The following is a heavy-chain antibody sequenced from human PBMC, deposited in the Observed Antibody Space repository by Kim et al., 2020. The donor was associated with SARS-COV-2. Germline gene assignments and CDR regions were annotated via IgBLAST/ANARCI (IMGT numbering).Heavy chain of an antibody. V-gene: IGHV4-31*03. J-gene: IGHJ6*02. CDR2: IYYSGST. D-gene: IGHD3-16*02. Sequence: SETLSLTCTVSGGSISSGGYYWSWIRQHPGKGLEWIGYIYYSGSTYYNPSLKSRVTISVDTSKNQFSLKLSSVTAADTAVYYCARGQVVEDYVWGSYRYTVPALGGPMDVWGQGTTVTVSS. CDR3: ARGQVVEDYVWGSYRYTVPALGGPMDV. CDR1: GGSISSGGYY.